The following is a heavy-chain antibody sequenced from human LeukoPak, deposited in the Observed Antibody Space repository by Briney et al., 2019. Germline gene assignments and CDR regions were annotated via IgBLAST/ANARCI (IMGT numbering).Heavy chain of an antibody. D-gene: IGHD2-2*02. CDR3: ARSRYCSSTSCYTDFDY. Sequence: ASVKVSCKAFGYTFTGYYMHWVRQAPGQGLEWMGWINPNSGGTNYAQKFQGRVTMTRDTSISTAYMELSRLRSDDTAVYYCARSRYCSSTSCYTDFDYWGQGTLVTVSS. CDR2: INPNSGGT. V-gene: IGHV1-2*02. J-gene: IGHJ4*02. CDR1: GYTFTGYY.